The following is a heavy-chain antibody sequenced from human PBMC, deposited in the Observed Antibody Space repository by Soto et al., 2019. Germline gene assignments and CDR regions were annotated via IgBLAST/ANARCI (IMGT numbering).Heavy chain of an antibody. D-gene: IGHD5-12*01. J-gene: IGHJ4*02. V-gene: IGHV4-31*03. CDR2: IYYSGST. CDR1: GGSISSGAYY. CDR3: ARESRDGFNSPFDY. Sequence: QVQLQESGPGLVKPSQTLSLTCTVSGGSISSGAYYWSWIRQHPGKGLEWIGYIYYSGSTYYNPSLKSRVTXXVXTXXNQFSLKLSSVTAADTAVYYCARESRDGFNSPFDYWGQGTLVTVSS.